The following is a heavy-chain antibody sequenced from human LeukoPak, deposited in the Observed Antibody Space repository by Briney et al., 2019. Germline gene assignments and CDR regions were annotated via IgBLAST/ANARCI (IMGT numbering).Heavy chain of an antibody. Sequence: GGSLRLSCAASGFTFSNYWMLWLRQAPGKGLVWVSRINSEGSGTTYADSVKGRFTISRDNSKNTLYLQMGSLRGEDMAVYYCAREVNWRFDYWGQGTLVTVSS. V-gene: IGHV3-74*01. CDR2: INSEGSGT. D-gene: IGHD1-1*01. CDR1: GFTFSNYW. CDR3: AREVNWRFDY. J-gene: IGHJ4*02.